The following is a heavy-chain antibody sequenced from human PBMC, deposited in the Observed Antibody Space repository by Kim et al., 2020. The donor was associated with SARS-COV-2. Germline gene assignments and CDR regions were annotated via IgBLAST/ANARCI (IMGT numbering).Heavy chain of an antibody. CDR1: GFTFTSYG. CDR2: INNDNGNS. CDR3: TRDFRSACRGTSCHYFDF. V-gene: IGHV1-18*01. J-gene: IGHJ4*01. D-gene: IGHD2-2*01. Sequence: ASVKVSCKASGFTFTSYGISWVRQAPGQGLEWMAWINNDNGNSNYVQSYRGRVSVTRDTSTSTAYMELRSLRSDDTGVYYCTRDFRSACRGTSCHYFDFWGNCILVTVYS.